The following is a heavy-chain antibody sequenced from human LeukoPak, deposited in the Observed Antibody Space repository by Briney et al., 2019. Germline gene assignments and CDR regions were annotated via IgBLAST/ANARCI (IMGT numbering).Heavy chain of an antibody. J-gene: IGHJ4*02. Sequence: GGSLRLSCAASGFTVSSTYLTWVRQAPGKGLEWLSVIYSGGYTYYADSVKGRFFISRDISENMVYLRMNSLSVEDTAVYFCARGRPAHYFDSWGPGTLVTVS. V-gene: IGHV3-66*01. CDR3: ARGRPAHYFDS. CDR1: GFTVSSTY. D-gene: IGHD6-6*01. CDR2: IYSGGYT.